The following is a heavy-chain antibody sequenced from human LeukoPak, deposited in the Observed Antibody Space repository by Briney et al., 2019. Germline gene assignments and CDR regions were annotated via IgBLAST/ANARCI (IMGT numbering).Heavy chain of an antibody. Sequence: GSSVKVSCKASGGTFSSYAISWVRQAPGQGLEWMGGIIPIFGTANYAQKFQGRVTITADESTSTAYMELSSLRSEDTAVYYCARDPTDSLEWFSYYYYYYGMDVWGQGTTVTVSS. D-gene: IGHD3-3*01. CDR1: GGTFSSYA. J-gene: IGHJ6*02. CDR3: ARDPTDSLEWFSYYYYYYGMDV. V-gene: IGHV1-69*01. CDR2: IIPIFGTA.